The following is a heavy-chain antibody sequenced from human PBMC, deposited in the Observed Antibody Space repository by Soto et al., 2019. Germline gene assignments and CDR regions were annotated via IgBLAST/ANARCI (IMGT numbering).Heavy chain of an antibody. D-gene: IGHD3-16*01. J-gene: IGHJ4*02. CDR3: ARGPPPVSGSDEDFDY. CDR2: ISWNSGSI. Sequence: EVQLVESGGGLVQPGRSLRLSCAASGFTFDDYAMHWVRQAPGKGLEWVSGISWNSGSIGYADSVKGRFTISRDNAKNSLYLQMNSLRAEDTAVYYCARGPPPVSGSDEDFDYWGQGTLVTVSS. CDR1: GFTFDDYA. V-gene: IGHV3-9*01.